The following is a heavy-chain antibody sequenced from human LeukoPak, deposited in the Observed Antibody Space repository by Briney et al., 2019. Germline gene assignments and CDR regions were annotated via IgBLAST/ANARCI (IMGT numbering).Heavy chain of an antibody. CDR2: ISAYNGNK. Sequence: GASVKVSCKASGYSFSSYGITWVRQAPGQGLEWMGWISAYNGNKNYAQKLQGRVTMTTDTSTNTAYLELRSLTSDDTAVYYCARDPSSAYYPSNYMDVWGKGTTVTVSS. J-gene: IGHJ6*03. CDR3: ARDPSSAYYPSNYMDV. V-gene: IGHV1-18*01. CDR1: GYSFSSYG. D-gene: IGHD3-22*01.